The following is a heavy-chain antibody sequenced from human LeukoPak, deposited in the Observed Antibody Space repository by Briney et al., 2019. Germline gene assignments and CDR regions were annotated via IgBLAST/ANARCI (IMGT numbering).Heavy chain of an antibody. CDR1: GGSFSGYY. D-gene: IGHD3-16*01. J-gene: IGHJ4*02. CDR2: INHSGST. Sequence: ASETLSLTCAVYGGSFSGYYWSWIRQPPGMGLEWIGEINHSGSTNYNPSLKSRVTISVDTSKNQFSLKLSSVTAADTAVYYCARGWYYDYVWGSPTHPFDYWGQGTLVTVSS. CDR3: ARGWYYDYVWGSPTHPFDY. V-gene: IGHV4-34*01.